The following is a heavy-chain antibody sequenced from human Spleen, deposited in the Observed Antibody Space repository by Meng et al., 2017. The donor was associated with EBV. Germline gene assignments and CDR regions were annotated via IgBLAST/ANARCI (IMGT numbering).Heavy chain of an antibody. D-gene: IGHD3-10*01. J-gene: IGHJ5*02. CDR2: IYYTGNT. CDR1: GGSVSSGSYY. Sequence: QVQLQGSGPRLVKPSETLSLTCTVSGGSVSSGSYYWNWIRQPPGKGLEWIGYIYYTGNTNYNPSLKSRVSMSIDTSTNQFSLNLSPVTAADTAIYYCTRAGASLSPPSWGQGTLVTVSS. CDR3: TRAGASLSPPS. V-gene: IGHV4-61*01.